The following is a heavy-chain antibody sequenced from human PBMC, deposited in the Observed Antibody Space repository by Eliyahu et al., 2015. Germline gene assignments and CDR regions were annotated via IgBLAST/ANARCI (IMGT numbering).Heavy chain of an antibody. D-gene: IGHD3-3*01. J-gene: IGHJ6*03. CDR2: INAGNGNT. V-gene: IGHV1-3*01. CDR3: ARAVGGGYYDFWSGYYNDYYYMDV. CDR1: GYTFTSYA. Sequence: QVQLVQSGAEVKKPGASVKVSCKASGYTFTSYAMHWVRXAPGQRLEWMGWINAGNGNTKYSQKFQGRVTITRDTSASTAYMELSSLRSEDTAVYYCARAVGGGYYDFWSGYYNDYYYMDVWGKGTTVTVSS.